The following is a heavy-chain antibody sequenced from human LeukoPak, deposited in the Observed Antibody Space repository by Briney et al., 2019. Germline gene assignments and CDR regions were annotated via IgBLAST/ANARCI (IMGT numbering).Heavy chain of an antibody. CDR2: TYYRSN. Sequence: SQTLSLTCAISGDSVSSKSVAWNWITQSPSRGLEWLGRTYYRSNDYAVSVKSRITIDPDTSKNQFSLQLNSVTPEDTAVYYCARGQFSAFDIWGQGTMVIVSS. J-gene: IGHJ3*02. V-gene: IGHV6-1*01. CDR3: ARGQFSAFDI. D-gene: IGHD5-24*01. CDR1: GDSVSSKSVA.